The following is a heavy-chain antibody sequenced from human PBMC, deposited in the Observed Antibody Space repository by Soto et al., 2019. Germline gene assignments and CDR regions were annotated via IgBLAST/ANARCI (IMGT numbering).Heavy chain of an antibody. CDR3: ARSRRTYDSSGYLYNWFDP. CDR1: GYTFTGYY. Sequence: ASVKVSCKASGYTFTGYYMHWMRQAPGQGLEWMGWINPNSGGTNYAQKFQGWVTMTRDTSISTAYMELSRLRSDDTAVYYCARSRRTYDSSGYLYNWFDPWGQGTLVTVSS. D-gene: IGHD3-22*01. CDR2: INPNSGGT. V-gene: IGHV1-2*04. J-gene: IGHJ5*02.